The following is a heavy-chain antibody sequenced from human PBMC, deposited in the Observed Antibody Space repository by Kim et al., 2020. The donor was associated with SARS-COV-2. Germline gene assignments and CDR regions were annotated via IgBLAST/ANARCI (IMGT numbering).Heavy chain of an antibody. D-gene: IGHD3-16*01. V-gene: IGHV3-23*01. J-gene: IGHJ4*02. CDR3: AKDPEENYVWGTPGY. Sequence: ADSVKSRFTISRDNSKNTLYLQMNSLRAEDTAVYYCAKDPEENYVWGTPGYWGQGTLVTVSS.